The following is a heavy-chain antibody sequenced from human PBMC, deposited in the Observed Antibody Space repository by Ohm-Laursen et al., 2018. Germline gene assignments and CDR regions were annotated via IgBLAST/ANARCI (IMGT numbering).Heavy chain of an antibody. CDR3: AKNRDNVVESFQH. CDR1: GFTFSSYA. Sequence: SLRLSCTASGFTFSSYAINWVRQAPGKGLAWVSGITTGGTTYYADSVKGRFTISRDNSRNTLYMQMNSLRAEDTAVYFCAKNRDNVVESFQHWGQGTLVTVSS. J-gene: IGHJ1*01. D-gene: IGHD3-16*01. V-gene: IGHV3-23*01. CDR2: ITTGGTT.